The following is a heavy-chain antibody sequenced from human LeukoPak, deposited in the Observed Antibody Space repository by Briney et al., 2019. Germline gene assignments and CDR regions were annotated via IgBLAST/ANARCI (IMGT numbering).Heavy chain of an antibody. V-gene: IGHV3-74*01. CDR2: VNTAGSST. D-gene: IGHD3-16*01. CDR3: VGGMGGHFDY. CDR1: RFTFSPYW. Sequence: GGSLRLSCAASRFTFSPYWMHWVRQAPGKGLVWVSRVNTAGSSTSYADSVKGRFTTSRDNAKNTLDLQMNSLRAEDTAMYCCVGGMGGHFDYWGQGTLVTVSS. J-gene: IGHJ4*02.